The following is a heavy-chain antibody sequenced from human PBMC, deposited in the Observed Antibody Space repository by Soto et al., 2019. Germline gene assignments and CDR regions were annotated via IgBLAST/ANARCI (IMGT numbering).Heavy chain of an antibody. J-gene: IGHJ6*04. CDR1: GFTFSSYA. V-gene: IGHV3-23*01. D-gene: IGHD3-3*01. Sequence: PGGSLRLSCAASGFTFSSYAMSWVRQAPGKGLEWVSAISGSGGSTYYADSVKGRFTISRDNSKNTLYLQMNSLRAEDTAVYYCAKDRGPASLRFLEWDGLWNVWGKGTTVTVSS. CDR3: AKDRGPASLRFLEWDGLWNV. CDR2: ISGSGGST.